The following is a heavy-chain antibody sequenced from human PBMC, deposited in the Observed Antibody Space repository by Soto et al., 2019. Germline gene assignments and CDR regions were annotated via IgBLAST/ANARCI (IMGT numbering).Heavy chain of an antibody. CDR3: ARATVSRKRYYEATDNYYFDY. CDR2: IYYSGST. Sequence: QLQLQESGSALVKPSQTLSLTCAVSGGSIRSGGFSWSWIRQSPGKGLACIGYIYYSGSTYYNPCLQDRPPISVDRCKNRFSLGLSSVTVADTAVYYCARATVSRKRYYEATDNYYFDYWGQVTLVSVAS. CDR1: GGSIRSGGFS. D-gene: IGHD3-22*01. V-gene: IGHV4-30-2*06. J-gene: IGHJ4*02.